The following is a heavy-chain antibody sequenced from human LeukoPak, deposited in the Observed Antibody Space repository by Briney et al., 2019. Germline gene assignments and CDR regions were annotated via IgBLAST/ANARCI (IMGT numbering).Heavy chain of an antibody. Sequence: GGSLRLSCAASGFTVSSNYMSWVRQAPGKGLEWISVIYSGGSTYYADSVKGRFTISRDDSKNTLYLQMNSLRAEDTAVYYCAKDGADIVVVPAATPSADYYYMDVWGKGTTVTISS. CDR3: AKDGADIVVVPAATPSADYYYMDV. CDR2: IYSGGST. D-gene: IGHD2-2*02. J-gene: IGHJ6*03. V-gene: IGHV3-66*01. CDR1: GFTVSSNY.